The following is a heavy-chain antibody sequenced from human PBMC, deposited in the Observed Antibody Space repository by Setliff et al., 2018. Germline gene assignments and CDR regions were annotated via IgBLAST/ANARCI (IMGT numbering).Heavy chain of an antibody. Sequence: PGGSLRFSCAASGFIFSSYWMNWVRQAPGKGLEWVATINQDGSGKYYVDSVKGRFTISRDNAKNSLYLQMNSPRAEDTAVYYCATYKRSSSFEYWGQGSLVTVSS. D-gene: IGHD6-6*01. CDR2: INQDGSGK. J-gene: IGHJ4*02. CDR3: ATYKRSSSFEY. CDR1: GFIFSSYW. V-gene: IGHV3-7*03.